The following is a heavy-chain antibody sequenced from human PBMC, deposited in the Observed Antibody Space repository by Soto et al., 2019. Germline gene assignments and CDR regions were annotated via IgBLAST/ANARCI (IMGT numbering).Heavy chain of an antibody. J-gene: IGHJ6*02. CDR2: IWYDGSKK. D-gene: IGHD3-3*01. CDR1: GFDFSRYG. V-gene: IGHV3-33*01. Sequence: QVELVESGGGVVQPGKPLRLSCAASGFDFSRYGMHWVRQAPGKGLEWVAVIWYDGSKKSYGDSVKGRFTISRDNSRNTVYLQMNSLRADDTAVYYCARDASYYSLWSGYYPSRNGMDVWGQGTTVTVSS. CDR3: ARDASYYSLWSGYYPSRNGMDV.